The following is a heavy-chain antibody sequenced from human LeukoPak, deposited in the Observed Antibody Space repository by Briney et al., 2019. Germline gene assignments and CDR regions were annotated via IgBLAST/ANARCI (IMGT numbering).Heavy chain of an antibody. Sequence: GGSLRLSCAASGFTFSRYEMNWVRQAPGKGLEWGSCISASTTTTYYAHSVKGRFTISRDNAKNSLHLQMSSLRDEDTAIYYCAKATDTYGYLFDQWGQGTLVTVSS. CDR1: GFTFSRYE. J-gene: IGHJ4*02. CDR3: AKATDTYGYLFDQ. D-gene: IGHD5-18*01. CDR2: ISASTTTT. V-gene: IGHV3-48*03.